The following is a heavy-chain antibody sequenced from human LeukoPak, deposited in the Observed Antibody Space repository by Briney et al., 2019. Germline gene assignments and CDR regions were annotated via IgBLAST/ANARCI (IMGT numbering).Heavy chain of an antibody. J-gene: IGHJ4*02. D-gene: IGHD5-24*01. CDR2: ISSRTGII. Sequence: PGGSLRLSCAASGFPFSTYSMNWVRQAPGKGLEWVSYISSRTGIIYYADSVKGRFTISRDNAKNSLYLQMNSLRDEDTAVYYCARDREMATILDYWGQGTLVTVSS. CDR1: GFPFSTYS. V-gene: IGHV3-48*02. CDR3: ARDREMATILDY.